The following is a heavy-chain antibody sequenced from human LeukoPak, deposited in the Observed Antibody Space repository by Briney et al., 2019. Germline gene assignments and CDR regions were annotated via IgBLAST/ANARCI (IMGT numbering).Heavy chain of an antibody. CDR2: IKKDGSDK. V-gene: IGHV3-7*05. CDR3: ARDQRQWLVLDC. CDR1: GFTFSSYW. Sequence: PGGSLRLSCAASGFTFSSYWMTWVRQAPGKGLEWVANIKKDGSDKYYVASVKGRFTISRDNAMNSLYLQMNSLRAEDTAVYYCARDQRQWLVLDCWGQGTLVTVSS. D-gene: IGHD6-19*01. J-gene: IGHJ4*02.